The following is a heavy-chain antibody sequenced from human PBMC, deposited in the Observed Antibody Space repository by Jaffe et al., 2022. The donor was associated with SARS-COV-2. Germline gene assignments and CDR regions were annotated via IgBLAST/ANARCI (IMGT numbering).Heavy chain of an antibody. V-gene: IGHV3-72*01. J-gene: IGHJ6*02. Sequence: EVQLVESGGGLVQPGGSLRLSCAASGFTFSDHYMDWVRQAPGKGLEWVGRTRNKANSYTTEYAASVKGRFTISRDDSKNSLYLQMNSLKTEDTAVYYCARVSSYYYYYGMDVWGQGTTVTVSS. CDR2: TRNKANSYTT. CDR1: GFTFSDHY. CDR3: ARVSSYYYYYGMDV.